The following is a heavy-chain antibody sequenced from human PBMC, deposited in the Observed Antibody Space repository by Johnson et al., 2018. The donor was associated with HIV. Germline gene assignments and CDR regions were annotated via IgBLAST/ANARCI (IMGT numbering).Heavy chain of an antibody. CDR1: GFTFSNAW. V-gene: IGHV3-15*01. CDR3: ARDRGYWDAFDV. CDR2: VKSKTDGGTI. Sequence: VQLVESGGGLVQPGGSLRVSCAASGFTFSNAWMSWVRQAPGKGLEWVGRVKSKTDGGTIGYAAAVKGRFIVSRDDSKNTLYLQMNSLRTEDTAVYYCARDRGYWDAFDVWGQGTMVTVSS. D-gene: IGHD3-22*01. J-gene: IGHJ3*01.